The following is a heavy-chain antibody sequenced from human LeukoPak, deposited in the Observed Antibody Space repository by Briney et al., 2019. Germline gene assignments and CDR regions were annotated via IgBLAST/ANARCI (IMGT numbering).Heavy chain of an antibody. J-gene: IGHJ5*02. Sequence: GGSLRLSCAASGFTFGSYWMHWVRQAPGKGLVWVSRINPDGSSTTYTDSVKGRFTVSRDNAKSTLWLQMNSLRAEETAVYYCARNLGGGRSSWGQGTLVTVSS. CDR3: ARNLGGGRSS. D-gene: IGHD3-16*01. V-gene: IGHV3-74*01. CDR1: GFTFGSYW. CDR2: INPDGSST.